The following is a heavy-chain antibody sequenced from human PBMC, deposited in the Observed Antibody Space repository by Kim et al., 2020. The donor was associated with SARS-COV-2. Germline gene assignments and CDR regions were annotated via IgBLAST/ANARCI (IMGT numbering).Heavy chain of an antibody. CDR1: GFTFSSYG. J-gene: IGHJ5*02. Sequence: GGSLRLSCAASGFTFSSYGMNWVRQAPGKGLEWVSVVSGNGGRTFYADSVKGRFTISRDNSKNTLYLQMNSLRAEDTAVYYCAKGGGSGSHFFDPWGQG. CDR3: AKGGGSGSHFFDP. D-gene: IGHD3-10*01. V-gene: IGHV3-23*01. CDR2: VSGNGGRT.